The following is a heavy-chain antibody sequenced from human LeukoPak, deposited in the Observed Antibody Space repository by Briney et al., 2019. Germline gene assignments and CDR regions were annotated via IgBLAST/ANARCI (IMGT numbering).Heavy chain of an antibody. CDR1: GFTFSYYA. V-gene: IGHV3-30*04. CDR2: ISYDGNNK. D-gene: IGHD4-23*01. CDR3: ARDYGGNS. J-gene: IGHJ4*02. Sequence: GGSLRLSCAASGFTFSYYAMHWVRQAPGKGLEWVAVISYDGNNKYYADSVKGRFTISRDNSKNTLYLQMNSLRAEDTAVYYCARDYGGNSWGQGTLVTVSS.